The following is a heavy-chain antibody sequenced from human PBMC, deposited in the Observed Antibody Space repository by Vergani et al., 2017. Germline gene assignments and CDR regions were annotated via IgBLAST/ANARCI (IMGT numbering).Heavy chain of an antibody. Sequence: QVHLQQRGAGVLKPSEPLSLTCGVIGGSLSGYFWSWIRQSPGRGLEWIGEITAIGSAKYSPSTTSRVTISVDTSRGEFTLTVTSVTAADTGLYFCASRRPRLKLGSKSNAGTFDSWGQGTLVTVSS. V-gene: IGHV4-34*02. D-gene: IGHD3-10*01. CDR3: ASRRPRLKLGSKSNAGTFDS. CDR1: GGSLSGYF. CDR2: ITAIGSA. J-gene: IGHJ4*02.